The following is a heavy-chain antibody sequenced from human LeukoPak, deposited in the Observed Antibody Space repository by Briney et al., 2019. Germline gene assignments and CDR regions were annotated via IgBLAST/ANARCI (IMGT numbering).Heavy chain of an antibody. D-gene: IGHD6-19*01. CDR1: GYTFTSDG. Sequence: GASVKVSCKASGYTFTSDGISWVRQAPGQGLEWMGWISAYNGNTNYAQKLQGRVTMTTDTSTSTPSMWMWTLGSDDTAVCFCATEVSYSSGWFDYWGQGTLVTVSS. CDR3: ATEVSYSSGWFDY. CDR2: ISAYNGNT. V-gene: IGHV1-18*01. J-gene: IGHJ4*02.